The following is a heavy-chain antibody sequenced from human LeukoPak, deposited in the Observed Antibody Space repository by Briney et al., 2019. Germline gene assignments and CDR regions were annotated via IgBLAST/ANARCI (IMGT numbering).Heavy chain of an antibody. J-gene: IGHJ4*02. V-gene: IGHV4-34*01. CDR3: ARLEEYYYDSSGYFYYFDY. CDR1: GGSFSGYY. D-gene: IGHD3-22*01. CDR2: INHSGST. Sequence: SETLSPTCAVYGGSFSGYYWSWIRQPPGKGLEWIGEINHSGSTNYNPSLKSRVTISVDTSKNQFSLKLSSVTAADTAVYYCARLEEYYYDSSGYFYYFDYWGQGTLVTVSS.